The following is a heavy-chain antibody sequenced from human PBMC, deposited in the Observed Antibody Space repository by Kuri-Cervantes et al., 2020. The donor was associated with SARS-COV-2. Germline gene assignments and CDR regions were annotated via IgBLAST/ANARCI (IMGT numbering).Heavy chain of an antibody. CDR2: IYYSGST. V-gene: IGHV4-59*12. Sequence: ESLKISCHVSGGSISSYYWSWILQPPGKGLEWSGYIYYSGSTNYNPSLKSRVTISVDTSKNQFSLKLSSVTAEDTAVYYCARGVIVGELSLFGKNWGQGTLVTVSS. CDR1: GGSISSYY. D-gene: IGHD3-16*02. J-gene: IGHJ4*02. CDR3: ARGVIVGELSLFGKN.